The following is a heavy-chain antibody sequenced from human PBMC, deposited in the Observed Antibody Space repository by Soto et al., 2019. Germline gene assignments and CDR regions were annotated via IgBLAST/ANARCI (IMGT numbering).Heavy chain of an antibody. CDR2: ISAYNGNT. Sequence: ASVKVSCKASGYTFTSYGISWVRQAPGQGLEWMGWISAYNGNTNYAQKLQGRVTMTTDTSTSTAYMELRSLRSDDTAVYYCAKPQVPYCSSTSCPGEFDYWGQGTLVTVSS. CDR3: AKPQVPYCSSTSCPGEFDY. D-gene: IGHD2-2*01. CDR1: GYTFTSYG. V-gene: IGHV1-18*01. J-gene: IGHJ4*02.